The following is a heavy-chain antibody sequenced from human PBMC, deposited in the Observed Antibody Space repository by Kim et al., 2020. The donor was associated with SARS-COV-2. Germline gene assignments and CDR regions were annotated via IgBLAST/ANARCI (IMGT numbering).Heavy chain of an antibody. CDR1: GGTFSSYA. V-gene: IGHV1-69*13. J-gene: IGHJ6*02. D-gene: IGHD6-19*01. Sequence: SVKVSCKASGGTFSSYAISWVRQAPGQGLEWMGGIIPIFGTANYAQKFQGRVTITADESTSTAYMELSSLRSEDTAVYYCVGGYSSGWYGFYYYGMDVWGQGTTVTVSS. CDR2: IIPIFGTA. CDR3: VGGYSSGWYGFYYYGMDV.